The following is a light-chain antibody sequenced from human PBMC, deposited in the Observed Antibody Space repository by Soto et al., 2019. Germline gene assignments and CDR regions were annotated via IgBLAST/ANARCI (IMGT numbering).Light chain of an antibody. J-gene: IGKJ1*01. V-gene: IGKV1-5*01. CDR1: QSISSW. Sequence: DIQMTQSPSTLSASVGDRVTITCRASQSISSWLAWYQQKPGKAPELLIHDVSSLESGVPSRFSGRGSGTEFNLTISSLQPDDFATYCCQQYSSFSPTFGQGTKVEIK. CDR2: DVS. CDR3: QQYSSFSPT.